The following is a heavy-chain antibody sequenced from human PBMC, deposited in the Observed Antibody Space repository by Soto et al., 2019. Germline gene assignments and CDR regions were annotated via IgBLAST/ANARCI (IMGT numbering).Heavy chain of an antibody. D-gene: IGHD6-13*01. V-gene: IGHV4-59*01. Sequence: SETLSLTCTVSGGSISSYYWSWIRQPPGKGLEWIGYIYYSGSTNYNPSLKSRVTISVDTSKNQISLKLSSVTAADTAVYYCARGSPYSSSWGPYFDYWGQGTLVTVSS. CDR1: GGSISSYY. CDR2: IYYSGST. J-gene: IGHJ4*02. CDR3: ARGSPYSSSWGPYFDY.